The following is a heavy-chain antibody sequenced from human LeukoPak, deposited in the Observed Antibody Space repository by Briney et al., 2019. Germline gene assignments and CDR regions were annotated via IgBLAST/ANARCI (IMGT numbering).Heavy chain of an antibody. D-gene: IGHD4-23*01. J-gene: IGHJ4*02. CDR1: GFTFSSYS. CDR3: ASTSDYGGNSDFDY. CDR2: ISSSSSYI. Sequence: GGSLRLSCAASGFTFSSYSMNWVRQAPGKGLEWVSSISSSSSYIYYADSVKGRFTISRDNAKNSLYLQMNSLRAEDTAVYYCASTSDYGGNSDFDYWGQGTLVTVSS. V-gene: IGHV3-21*01.